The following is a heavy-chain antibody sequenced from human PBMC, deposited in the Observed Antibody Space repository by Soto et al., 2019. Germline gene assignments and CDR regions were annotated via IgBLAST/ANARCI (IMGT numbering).Heavy chain of an antibody. Sequence: PGGSLRLSCAASGFTFSSYWMSWVRQAPGKGLEWVANIKQDGSEKYYVDSVKGRFTISRDNAKNSLYLQMNSLRAEDTAVYYCARLPGITGTTYWSYYYYYGMDVWGQGTTVTVSS. CDR2: IKQDGSEK. J-gene: IGHJ6*02. CDR1: GFTFSSYW. D-gene: IGHD1-7*01. CDR3: ARLPGITGTTYWSYYYYYGMDV. V-gene: IGHV3-7*03.